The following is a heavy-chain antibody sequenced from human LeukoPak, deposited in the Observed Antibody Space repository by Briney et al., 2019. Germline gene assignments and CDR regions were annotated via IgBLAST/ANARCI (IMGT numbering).Heavy chain of an antibody. J-gene: IGHJ4*02. CDR2: VNGRGVST. D-gene: IGHD3-22*01. CDR1: GFTFSTYA. CDR3: AREAYYDCSGSLDY. V-gene: IGHV3-23*01. Sequence: GGSLRLSCAASGFTFSTYAMSWVRQAPGKGLEWASCVNGRGVSTYYADSVKGRFTISKDNSKNTLYLQMSSLRADDTAIYYCAREAYYDCSGSLDYWGQGTLVTVSS.